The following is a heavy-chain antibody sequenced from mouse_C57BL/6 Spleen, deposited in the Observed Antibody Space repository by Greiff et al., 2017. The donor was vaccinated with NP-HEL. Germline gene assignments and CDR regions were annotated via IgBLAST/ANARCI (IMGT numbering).Heavy chain of an antibody. Sequence: VQLQQSGPELVKPGASVKIPCKASGYTFTDYNMDWVKQSHGKSLEWIGDINPNNGGTIYNQKFKGKATLTVDKSSSTAYMELRSLTSEETAVYYCAIIYYGGRYYAMDYWGQGTSVTVSS. CDR3: AIIYYGGRYYAMDY. J-gene: IGHJ4*01. CDR1: GYTFTDYN. CDR2: INPNNGGT. D-gene: IGHD2-1*01. V-gene: IGHV1-18*01.